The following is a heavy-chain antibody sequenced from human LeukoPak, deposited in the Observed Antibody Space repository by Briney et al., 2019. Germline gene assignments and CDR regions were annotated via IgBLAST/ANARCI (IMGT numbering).Heavy chain of an antibody. D-gene: IGHD3-16*02. J-gene: IGHJ3*02. CDR3: ARDQMVGRDYVWGSYRPDAFDI. CDR2: ISYDGSNK. CDR1: GFTFSSYA. Sequence: GGSLRLSCAASGFTFSSYAMHWVRQAPGKGLEWVAVISYDGSNKYYADSVKGRFTISRDNSKNTLYLQMNSLRAEDTAVYYCARDQMVGRDYVWGSYRPDAFDIWGQGTMVTVSS. V-gene: IGHV3-30-3*01.